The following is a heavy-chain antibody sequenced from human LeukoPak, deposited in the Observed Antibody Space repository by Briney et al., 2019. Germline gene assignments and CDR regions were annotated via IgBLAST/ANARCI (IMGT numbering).Heavy chain of an antibody. Sequence: GGSLRLSCAASGFTFSSCGMHWVRQPPGKGLEWVSFITYDGSNKRYIDSVKGRFTISRDNSKNTLSLQMNNLRVEGTGVYYCAKDESVSSGSFDYWGQGTLVAVSS. CDR2: ITYDGSNK. CDR1: GFTFSSCG. CDR3: AKDESVSSGSFDY. V-gene: IGHV3-30*02. J-gene: IGHJ4*02. D-gene: IGHD3-22*01.